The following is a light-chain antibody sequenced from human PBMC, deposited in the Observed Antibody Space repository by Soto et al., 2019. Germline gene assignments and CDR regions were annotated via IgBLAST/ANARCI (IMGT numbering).Light chain of an antibody. J-gene: IGKJ3*01. CDR1: QSVSSSY. Sequence: EIVLTQSPGTLSLSPGERGILSCRASQSVSSSYLAWYQQKPGQAPRLLIYGASNRASGIPDRFSGSGSGTDFTLTISRLEPEDCAVYYCQQYGGSPLFTVGPGTTVDIK. CDR3: QQYGGSPLFT. CDR2: GAS. V-gene: IGKV3-20*01.